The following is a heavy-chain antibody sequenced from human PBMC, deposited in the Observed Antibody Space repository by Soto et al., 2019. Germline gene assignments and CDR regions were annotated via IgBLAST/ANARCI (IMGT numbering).Heavy chain of an antibody. CDR1: GGSFSGYY. J-gene: IGHJ5*02. CDR3: ARDLRNIVVVPAAPTNWFDP. D-gene: IGHD2-2*01. CDR2: INHSGST. V-gene: IGHV4-34*01. Sequence: PSETLSLTCAGYGGSFSGYYWSWIRQPPGKGLEWIGEINHSGSTNYNPSLKSRVTISVDTSKNRFSLKLSSVTAADTAVYYCARDLRNIVVVPAAPTNWFDPWGQGPLVPVSS.